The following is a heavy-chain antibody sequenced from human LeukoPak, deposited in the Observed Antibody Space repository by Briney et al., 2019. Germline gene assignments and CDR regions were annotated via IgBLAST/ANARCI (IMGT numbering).Heavy chain of an antibody. J-gene: IGHJ3*02. D-gene: IGHD4-23*01. CDR3: ARDGNGGDAFDI. CDR1: GGSISSYY. CDR2: IYYSGST. Sequence: SETLSLTCTVSGGSISSYYWSWIRQPPGKGLEWIGYIYYSGSTNYNPSLKSRVTISVDTSKNQFSLKLSSVTAADTAVYYCARDGNGGDAFDIWGQGTMVTVSS. V-gene: IGHV4-59*01.